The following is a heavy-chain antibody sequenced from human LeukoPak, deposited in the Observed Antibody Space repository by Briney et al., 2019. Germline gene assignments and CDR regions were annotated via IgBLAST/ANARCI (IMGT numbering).Heavy chain of an antibody. Sequence: GGSLRLSCAASGFTFSIYGMNWVRQTPGKGLQWVSSISSTSSYIYYADSVKGRFTISRDNAKNSLYLQMNSLRAEDTAVYYCARALDLPHEGVFDYSGQGTLVTVSS. D-gene: IGHD3-10*01. CDR2: ISSTSSYI. J-gene: IGHJ4*02. CDR3: ARALDLPHEGVFDY. CDR1: GFTFSIYG. V-gene: IGHV3-21*01.